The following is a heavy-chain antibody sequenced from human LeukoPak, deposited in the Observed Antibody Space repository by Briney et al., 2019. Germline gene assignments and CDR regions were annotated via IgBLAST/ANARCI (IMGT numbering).Heavy chain of an antibody. CDR3: AKDLKS. CDR2: ISYDGSNK. Sequence: PGGSLRLSCAASGFTFSSYGMHWVRQAPGKGLEWVAVISYDGSNKYYADSVKGRFTISRDNSKNTLYLQMNSLRAEDTAVYYCAKDLKSWGQGTLVTISS. CDR1: GFTFSSYG. V-gene: IGHV3-30*18. J-gene: IGHJ4*02.